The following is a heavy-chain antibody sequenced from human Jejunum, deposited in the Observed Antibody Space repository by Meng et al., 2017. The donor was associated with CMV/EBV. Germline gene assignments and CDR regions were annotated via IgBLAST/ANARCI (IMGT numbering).Heavy chain of an antibody. CDR2: IYSTGCIT. Sequence: WIPSFPQVPAEGLVWVSRIYSTGCITTSAASVTGPFTISTDNATNSLYLQLHSLRAEDTGVYYCVRDDDTLPVIGSATGPHFDYWGQGTRVTVSS. CDR1: W. D-gene: IGHD3-10*01. CDR3: VRDDDTLPVIGSATGPHFDY. J-gene: IGHJ4*02. V-gene: IGHV3-74*01.